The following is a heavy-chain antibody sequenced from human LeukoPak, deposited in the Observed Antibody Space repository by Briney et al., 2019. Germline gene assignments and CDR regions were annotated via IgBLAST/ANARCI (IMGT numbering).Heavy chain of an antibody. Sequence: QPGGSLRLSCAASGFTFSRYWTHWVRQAPGKGPVWVSRINSDGSSTTYADSVKGRFTISRDNAKNTLYLQMHSLRAEDTAVYYCAKEDRLGYNYAYGMDVWGQGTTVTVSS. D-gene: IGHD5-18*01. CDR3: AKEDRLGYNYAYGMDV. V-gene: IGHV3-74*01. J-gene: IGHJ6*02. CDR2: INSDGSST. CDR1: GFTFSRYW.